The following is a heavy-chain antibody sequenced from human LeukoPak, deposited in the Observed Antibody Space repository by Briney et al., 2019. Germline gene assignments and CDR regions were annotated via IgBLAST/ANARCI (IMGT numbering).Heavy chain of an antibody. V-gene: IGHV1-24*01. CDR2: FDPEDGET. J-gene: IGHJ5*02. CDR1: GYTLTELS. CDR3: ATVVYNWNHNWFDP. D-gene: IGHD1-20*01. Sequence: ASVKVSCKVSGYTLTELSMHWVRQAPGKGLEWMGGFDPEDGETIYVQKFQGRVTMTEDTSTDTAYMELSSLRSEDTAVYYCATVVYNWNHNWFDPWGQGTLVTVSS.